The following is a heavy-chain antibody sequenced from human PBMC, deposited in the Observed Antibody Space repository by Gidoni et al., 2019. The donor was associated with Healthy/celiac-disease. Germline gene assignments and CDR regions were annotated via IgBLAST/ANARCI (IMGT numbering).Heavy chain of an antibody. Sequence: TASGFTFSSYAMSWVRQAPGKGLEWVSAISGSGGSTYYADSVKGRFTISRDNSKNTLYLQMNSLRAEDTAVYYCAKPYSSSWYFAFDIWGQGTMVTVSS. CDR2: ISGSGGST. V-gene: IGHV3-23*01. CDR3: AKPYSSSWYFAFDI. D-gene: IGHD6-13*01. CDR1: GFTFSSYA. J-gene: IGHJ3*02.